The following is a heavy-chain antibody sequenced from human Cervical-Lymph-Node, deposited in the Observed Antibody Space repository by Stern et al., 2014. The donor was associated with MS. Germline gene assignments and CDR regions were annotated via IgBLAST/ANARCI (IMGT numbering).Heavy chain of an antibody. J-gene: IGHJ4*02. CDR2: IYYSGST. CDR3: ARPSESSGYHY. CDR1: GGSISSSSYY. V-gene: IGHV4-39*01. Sequence: QLQLQESGPGLVKPSETLSLTCTVSGGSISSSSYYWGWIRQPPGKGLEWIGSIYYSGSTYYNPSLKSRVTISVDTSKNQSPLKLSSVTAADTAVYYCARPSESSGYHYWGQGTLVTVSS. D-gene: IGHD3-22*01.